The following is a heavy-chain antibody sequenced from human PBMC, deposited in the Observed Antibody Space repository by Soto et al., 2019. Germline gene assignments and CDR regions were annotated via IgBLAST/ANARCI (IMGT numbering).Heavy chain of an antibody. Sequence: QVQLVQSGAEVKKPGSSVKVSCRASGGTFSNFTINWVRQAPGQGLEWMGRIIPILDLPTYAQKFQGRVTITADTSTGTAYMDLSSLRSDDTAVYYCAREPPRPTGGYFYYDMDVWGTGTTVTVSS. CDR2: IIPILDLP. D-gene: IGHD1-1*01. V-gene: IGHV1-69*08. CDR3: AREPPRPTGGYFYYDMDV. CDR1: GGTFSNFT. J-gene: IGHJ6*03.